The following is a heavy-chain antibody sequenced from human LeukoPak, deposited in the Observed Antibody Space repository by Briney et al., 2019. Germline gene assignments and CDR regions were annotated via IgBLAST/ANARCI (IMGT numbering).Heavy chain of an antibody. CDR3: AREFPHLGV. CDR1: GGSIGTYY. J-gene: IGHJ6*04. V-gene: IGHV4-59*01. Sequence: PSETLSLTCTVSGGSIGTYYWSWIRQPPGKGLEWIGYIYYSGSTNYNPALQSRVTISVDTSKNQVSLKLTSVTAADTAVYYCAREFPHLGVWGKGTTVTVSS. CDR2: IYYSGST.